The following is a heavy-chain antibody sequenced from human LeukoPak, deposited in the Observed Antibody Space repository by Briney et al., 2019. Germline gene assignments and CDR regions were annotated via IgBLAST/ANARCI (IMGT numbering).Heavy chain of an antibody. CDR2: IYTNGNT. D-gene: IGHD1-26*01. Sequence: GGSLRLSCAVSGFTFSSHYMTWVRQAPGKGLEWVSVIYTNGNTFYSDSVKGRVTVSRDSSTNTMDLPMNRLRPADTAVYYCARDPGKSTAYWGQGTPVTVSS. CDR1: GFTFSSHY. V-gene: IGHV3-66*03. CDR3: ARDPGKSTAY. J-gene: IGHJ4*02.